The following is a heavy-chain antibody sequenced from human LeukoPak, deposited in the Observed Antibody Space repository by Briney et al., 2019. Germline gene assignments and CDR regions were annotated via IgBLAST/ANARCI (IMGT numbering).Heavy chain of an antibody. V-gene: IGHV1-18*01. J-gene: IGHJ5*02. CDR2: ISAYNGNT. D-gene: IGHD3-10*01. CDR3: ARVLTMVRGVIRGWFDP. CDR1: GYTFTSYG. Sequence: ASVKVSCKASGYTFTSYGISWVRQAPGQGLEWMGWISAYNGNTNYAQKLQGRVTMTTDTSTSTAYMELRSLRSDDTAVYYCARVLTMVRGVIRGWFDPWGQGTLVTVSS.